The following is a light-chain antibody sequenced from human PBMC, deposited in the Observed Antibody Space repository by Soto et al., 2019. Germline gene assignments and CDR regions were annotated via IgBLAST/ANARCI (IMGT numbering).Light chain of an antibody. V-gene: IGLV2-14*03. CDR3: SSFTSTHTYV. CDR2: QVS. CDR1: SSDVGGYHY. Sequence: QSVLTQPASVSGSPGQSMTISCTGGSSDVGGYHYVSWYQQHPGKAPKLIIYQVSHRPSGVSDRFSGSKSGNTASLTISGLQGEDEATHYCSSFTSTHTYVFGTGTKVTVL. J-gene: IGLJ1*01.